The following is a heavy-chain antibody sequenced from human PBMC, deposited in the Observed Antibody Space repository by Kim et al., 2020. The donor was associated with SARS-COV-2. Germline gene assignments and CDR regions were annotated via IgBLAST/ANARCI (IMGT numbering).Heavy chain of an antibody. D-gene: IGHD3-22*01. V-gene: IGHV1-69*13. CDR3: ARGHYYDSSGYDDAFGN. CDR1: GGTFSSYA. CDR2: IIPIFGTA. Sequence: SVKVSCKASGGTFSSYAISWVRQAPGQGLEWMGGIIPIFGTANYAQKLQGRVTITADESTSTAYMELSSLRSEDTAVYYCARGHYYDSSGYDDAFGNWGQGTMVNGSS. J-gene: IGHJ3*02.